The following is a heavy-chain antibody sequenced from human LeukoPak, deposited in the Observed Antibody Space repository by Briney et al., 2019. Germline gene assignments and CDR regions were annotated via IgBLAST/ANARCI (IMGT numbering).Heavy chain of an antibody. CDR1: GDSISSYY. Sequence: SETLSLTCTVSGDSISSYYWSWVRQSAGKGLEWIGRIYTTGSTDYNPSLKSRVTMSVDTSKNQFSLKMNSVTAADTAVYYCARDVGASNFDYWGQGTLVTVSS. V-gene: IGHV4-4*07. CDR2: IYTTGST. CDR3: ARDVGASNFDY. D-gene: IGHD1-26*01. J-gene: IGHJ4*02.